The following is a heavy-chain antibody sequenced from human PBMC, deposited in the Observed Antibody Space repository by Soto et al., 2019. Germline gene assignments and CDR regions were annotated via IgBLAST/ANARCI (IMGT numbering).Heavy chain of an antibody. D-gene: IGHD3-16*02. CDR2: INAGNGNT. CDR1: GYTFTSYA. Sequence: QVPLVQSGAEVKKPGASVKVSCKASGYTFTSYAMHWVRQAPGQRLEWMGWINAGNGNTKYSQKFQGRVTITRDTSASTAYMELSSLRSEDTAVYYCARLGYDYIWGSYRKDYFDYWGQGTLVTVSS. CDR3: ARLGYDYIWGSYRKDYFDY. V-gene: IGHV1-3*01. J-gene: IGHJ4*02.